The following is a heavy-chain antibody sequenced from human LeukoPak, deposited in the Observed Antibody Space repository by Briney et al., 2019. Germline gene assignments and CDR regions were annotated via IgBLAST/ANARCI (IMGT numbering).Heavy chain of an antibody. CDR3: ARENYIVVVVATTRGYHWFDP. CDR1: GYTFTGYY. V-gene: IGHV1-2*06. Sequence: ASVKVSCKASGYTFTGYYMHWVRQAAGQGLEWMGRINPNSSGTNYAQKFRGRVNMTRDTSISTAYMELSRLRSDDTAVYYCARENYIVVVVATTRGYHWFDPWGQGSLVAVSS. J-gene: IGHJ5*02. D-gene: IGHD2-15*01. CDR2: INPNSSGT.